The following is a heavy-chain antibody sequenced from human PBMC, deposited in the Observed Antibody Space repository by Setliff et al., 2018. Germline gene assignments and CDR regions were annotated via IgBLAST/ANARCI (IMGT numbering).Heavy chain of an antibody. Sequence: PSETLSLTCAVYGGSFSGYYWSWIRQPPGKGLEWIGEINHSGSTNYNPSLKSRVTMSVDTSKNQFSLKLSSVTAADTAVYYCARRETYYNFWSGYYAYWGQGTLVTVSS. V-gene: IGHV4-34*01. D-gene: IGHD3-3*01. CDR3: ARRETYYNFWSGYYAY. J-gene: IGHJ4*02. CDR2: INHSGST. CDR1: GGSFSGYY.